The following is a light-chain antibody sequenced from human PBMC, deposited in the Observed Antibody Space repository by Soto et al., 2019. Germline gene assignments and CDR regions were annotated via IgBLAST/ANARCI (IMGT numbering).Light chain of an antibody. CDR1: QTINTSY. CDR2: GAS. J-gene: IGKJ1*01. CDR3: QQYCPSRT. V-gene: IGKV3-20*01. Sequence: EVVLTQSPGTLSLSPGARATLSCRASQTINTSYLAWYQQKPGQALRLLISGASIRATGIPDRCGGSGSGTDFTLTISRLEPEDFEVYYWQQYCPSRTFGQGTKVEIK.